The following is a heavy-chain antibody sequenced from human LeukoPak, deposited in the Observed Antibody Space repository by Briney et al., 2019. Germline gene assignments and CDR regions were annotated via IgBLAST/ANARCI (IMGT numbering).Heavy chain of an antibody. V-gene: IGHV4-59*01. CDR2: IYYSGST. CDR1: GDSISSYY. D-gene: IGHD4-11*01. Sequence: SETLSLTCTVSGDSISSYYWSWIRQPPGKGLEWIGYIYYSGSTNYNPSLKSRVTISVDTSKNQFSLKLSSVTAADTAVYYCARGLSALQYRLDYWGQGILVTVSS. J-gene: IGHJ4*02. CDR3: ARGLSALQYRLDY.